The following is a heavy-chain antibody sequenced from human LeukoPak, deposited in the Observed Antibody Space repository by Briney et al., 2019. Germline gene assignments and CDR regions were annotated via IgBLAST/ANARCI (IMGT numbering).Heavy chain of an antibody. CDR2: IIPIFGTA. J-gene: IGHJ4*02. CDR1: GGTFSSYA. V-gene: IGHV1-69*05. Sequence: SVKVSCKASGGTFSSYAISWVRQAPGQGLEWMGGIIPIFGTANYAQKFQGRVTMTRDTSTSTVYMELSSLRSEDTAVYYCARGSYYGSGSYYAPRGYFDYWGQGTLVTVSS. D-gene: IGHD3-10*01. CDR3: ARGSYYGSGSYYAPRGYFDY.